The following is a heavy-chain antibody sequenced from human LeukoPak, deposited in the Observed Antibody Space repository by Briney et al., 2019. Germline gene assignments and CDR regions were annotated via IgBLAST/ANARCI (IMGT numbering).Heavy chain of an antibody. CDR2: INAGNGNT. J-gene: IGHJ3*02. Sequence: GASVKVSCKASGYTFTSYAMHWVRQAPGQRLEWMGWINAGNGNTKYSQKFQGRVTITRDTSASTAYMELSSLRSEDTAVYYCARDQDSSGWYRAPFDIWGQGTMVTVSS. D-gene: IGHD6-19*01. CDR3: ARDQDSSGWYRAPFDI. CDR1: GYTFTSYA. V-gene: IGHV1-3*01.